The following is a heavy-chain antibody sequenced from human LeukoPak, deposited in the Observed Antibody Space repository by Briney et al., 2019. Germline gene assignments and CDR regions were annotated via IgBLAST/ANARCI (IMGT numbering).Heavy chain of an antibody. Sequence: ASVKVSCKASGCTFTSYGISWVRQAPGQGLEWMGWISAYNGNTNYAQKLQGRVTMTTDTSTSTAYMELRSLRSDDTAVYYCARDSFQWLVREYFQHWGQGTLVTVSS. CDR1: GCTFTSYG. CDR3: ARDSFQWLVREYFQH. CDR2: ISAYNGNT. J-gene: IGHJ1*01. V-gene: IGHV1-18*01. D-gene: IGHD6-19*01.